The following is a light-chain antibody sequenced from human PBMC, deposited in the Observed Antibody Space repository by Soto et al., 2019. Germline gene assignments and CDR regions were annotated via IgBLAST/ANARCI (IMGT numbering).Light chain of an antibody. CDR2: HAA. CDR3: QQYGGSPGT. J-gene: IGKJ1*01. CDR1: QSVRSNF. V-gene: IGKV3-20*01. Sequence: EIVLTRSPGTLSLSPGERATLSCRASQSVRSNFLAWYQQKPGQAPRLLIYHAANRVTGIPDRFSGSGSGTDFTLTISRLEPEDFAVYYCQQYGGSPGTFGQGTKVEVK.